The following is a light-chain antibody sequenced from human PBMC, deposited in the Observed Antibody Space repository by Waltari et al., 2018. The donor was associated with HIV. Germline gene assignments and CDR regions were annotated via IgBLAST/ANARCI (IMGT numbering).Light chain of an antibody. CDR2: AAS. CDR3: QQSYSPPPIT. Sequence: DIQMTQSPSSLSASVGDRVTITCRASQSISSYLNWYQQIPGKAPKLLIYAASSLQSGVPSRFSGSGSGTEFTLTISSLQPEDFATYYCQQSYSPPPITFGQGTRLEIK. J-gene: IGKJ5*01. V-gene: IGKV1-39*01. CDR1: QSISSY.